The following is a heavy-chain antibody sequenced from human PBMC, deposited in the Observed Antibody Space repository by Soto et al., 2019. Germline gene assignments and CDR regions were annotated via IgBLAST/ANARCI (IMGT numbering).Heavy chain of an antibody. J-gene: IGHJ4*02. Sequence: SETLSLTCTVSGGSISSGAYYWGWIRHPPGKGLEWIGSIYYIGSTYYNPSLKSRVTISVDTSKNQFSLNLSSVTAADTAVYYCARNRWGSGSYVGLIDYWGQGTMVTVSS. CDR1: GGSISSGAYY. CDR3: ARNRWGSGSYVGLIDY. CDR2: IYYIGST. V-gene: IGHV4-39*01. D-gene: IGHD3-10*01.